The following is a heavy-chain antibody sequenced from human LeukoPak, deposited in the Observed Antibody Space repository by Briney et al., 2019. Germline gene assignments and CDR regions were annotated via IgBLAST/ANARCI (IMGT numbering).Heavy chain of an antibody. Sequence: ASVKVSCKVSGYTLTELSMHWVRQAPGQGLEWMGWINPNSGGTNYAQKFQGWVTMTRDTSISTAYMELSRLRSDDTAVYYCARGTVYWFDPWGQGTLVTVSS. V-gene: IGHV1-2*04. D-gene: IGHD1-14*01. CDR3: ARGTVYWFDP. CDR2: INPNSGGT. CDR1: GYTLTELS. J-gene: IGHJ5*02.